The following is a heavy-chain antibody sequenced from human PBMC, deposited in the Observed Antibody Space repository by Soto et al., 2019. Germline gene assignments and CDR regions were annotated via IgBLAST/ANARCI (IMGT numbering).Heavy chain of an antibody. CDR3: ARERRNYDSSGYPNAFDI. CDR1: GYTFTSYS. Sequence: AASVKVSCKASGYTFTSYSMHWVRQAPGQGLEWMGIINTSGGSTSYAQKFQGRVTMTRDTSTSTVYMELSSLRSEDTAVYYCARERRNYDSSGYPNAFDIWGQGTMVTVSS. J-gene: IGHJ3*02. D-gene: IGHD3-22*01. CDR2: INTSGGST. V-gene: IGHV1-46*01.